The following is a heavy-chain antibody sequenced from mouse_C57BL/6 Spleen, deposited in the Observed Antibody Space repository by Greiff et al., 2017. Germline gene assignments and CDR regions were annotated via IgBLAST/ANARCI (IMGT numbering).Heavy chain of an antibody. CDR1: GYTFTSYW. CDR3: ARGDYGNYDAMDY. CDR2: INPSSGYT. Sequence: QVQLQQSGAELAKPGASVKLSCKASGYTFTSYWMHWVKQRPGQGLEWIGDINPSSGYTKYNQKFKDKATLTADKSSSTAYMQLSSLTYDDSAVYYCARGDYGNYDAMDYWGQGTSVTVSS. J-gene: IGHJ4*01. V-gene: IGHV1-7*01. D-gene: IGHD2-1*01.